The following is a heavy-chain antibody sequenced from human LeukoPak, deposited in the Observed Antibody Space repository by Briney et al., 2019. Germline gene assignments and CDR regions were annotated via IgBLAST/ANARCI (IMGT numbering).Heavy chain of an antibody. CDR1: GGSISSYY. D-gene: IGHD4-23*01. Sequence: ETLSLTCTVSGGSISSYYWSWIRQPPGKGLEWVGYIYYSGSTNYNPSLKSRVTISVDTSKNQFSLKLSSVTAADTAVYYCARVRGPAPYSAYGGNPLYYFDYWGQGTLVTVSS. CDR3: ARVRGPAPYSAYGGNPLYYFDY. J-gene: IGHJ4*02. V-gene: IGHV4-59*01. CDR2: IYYSGST.